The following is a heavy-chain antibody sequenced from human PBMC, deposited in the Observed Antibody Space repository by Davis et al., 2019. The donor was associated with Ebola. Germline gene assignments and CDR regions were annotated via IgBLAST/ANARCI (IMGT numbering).Heavy chain of an antibody. CDR2: MNPNSGNT. V-gene: IGHV1-8*01. CDR1: GYTFTSYD. Sequence: ASVKVSCKASGYTFTSYDINWVRQATGQGLEWMGWMNPNSGNTGYAQKFQGWVTMTRDTSISTAYMELSRLRSDDTAVYYCARWGRGGLEAGHFDYWGQGTLVTVSS. J-gene: IGHJ4*02. CDR3: ARWGRGGLEAGHFDY. D-gene: IGHD1-1*01.